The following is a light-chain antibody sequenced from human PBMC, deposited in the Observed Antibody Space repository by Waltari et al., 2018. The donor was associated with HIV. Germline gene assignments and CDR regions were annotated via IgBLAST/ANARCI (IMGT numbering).Light chain of an antibody. Sequence: SYELTQPPSVSVSPGQTARITCSGDALPKKYAYWYKQKSGQAPVLVIYEDSKRPSGIPESFSGASSGTMATLTISGAQVEDEADYYCYSTDSSDWVFGGGTKLTVL. CDR2: EDS. CDR3: YSTDSSDWV. V-gene: IGLV3-10*01. J-gene: IGLJ3*02. CDR1: ALPKKY.